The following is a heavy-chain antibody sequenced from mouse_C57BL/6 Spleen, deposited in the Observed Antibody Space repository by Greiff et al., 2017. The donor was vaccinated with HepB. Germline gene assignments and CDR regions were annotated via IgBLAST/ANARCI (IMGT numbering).Heavy chain of an antibody. CDR2: INPGSGGT. D-gene: IGHD2-4*01. CDR3: ARAYYDYVLAC. V-gene: IGHV1-54*01. Sequence: QVQLQQSGAELVRPGTSVKVSCKASGYAFTNYLIEWVKQRPGQGLEWIGVINPGSGGTNYNEKFKGKATLTADKSSSTAYMQLSSLTSEDSAVYFCARAYYDYVLACWGQGALVTVAA. CDR1: GYAFTNYL. J-gene: IGHJ3*01.